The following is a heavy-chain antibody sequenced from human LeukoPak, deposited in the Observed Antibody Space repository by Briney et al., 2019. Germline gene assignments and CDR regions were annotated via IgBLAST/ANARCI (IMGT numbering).Heavy chain of an antibody. J-gene: IGHJ5*02. CDR1: GYTFTSYY. Sequence: ASVKVSCKASGYTFTSYYMHWVRQAPGQGLEWMGIINPSGGSTSYAQKFQGRVTMTRDTSTSTVYMELSSLRSEDTAVYYCARQPDPPSYYDSSGYYLSVWFDPWGQGTLVTVSS. V-gene: IGHV1-46*01. D-gene: IGHD3-22*01. CDR3: ARQPDPPSYYDSSGYYLSVWFDP. CDR2: INPSGGST.